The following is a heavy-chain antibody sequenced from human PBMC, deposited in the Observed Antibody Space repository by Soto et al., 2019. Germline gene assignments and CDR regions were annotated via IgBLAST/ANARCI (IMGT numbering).Heavy chain of an antibody. CDR1: GFTFSSYG. J-gene: IGHJ6*02. V-gene: IGHV3-33*01. CDR3: ARDIAAAGTSYYYYGMHV. D-gene: IGHD6-13*01. CDR2: IWYDGSNK. Sequence: QVQLVESGGGVVQPGRSLRLSCAASGFTFSSYGMHWVRQAPGKGLEWVAVIWYDGSNKYYADSVKGRFTISRDNSKNTLYLQMNSLRAEDTAVYYCARDIAAAGTSYYYYGMHVWGQGTTVTVSS.